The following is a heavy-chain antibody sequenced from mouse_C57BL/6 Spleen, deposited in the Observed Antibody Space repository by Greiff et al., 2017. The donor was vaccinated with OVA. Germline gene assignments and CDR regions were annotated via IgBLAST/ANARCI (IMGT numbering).Heavy chain of an antibody. CDR2: IYPGSGST. CDR1: GYTFTSYW. D-gene: IGHD1-1*01. Sequence: QVQLQQPGAELVKPGASVKMSCKASGYTFTSYWITWVKQRPGQGLEWIGDIYPGSGSTNYNEKFKSKATLTVGTSSSTAYMQLSSLTSEDSAVYYCARWELLRDYWGQGTTLTVSS. J-gene: IGHJ2*01. CDR3: ARWELLRDY. V-gene: IGHV1-55*01.